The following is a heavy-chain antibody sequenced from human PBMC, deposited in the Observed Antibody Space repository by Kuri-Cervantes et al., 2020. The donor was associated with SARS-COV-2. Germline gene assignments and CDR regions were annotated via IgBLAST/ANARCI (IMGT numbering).Heavy chain of an antibody. Sequence: GSLRLSCAVYGGSFSGYYWSWIRQPPGKGLEWIGEINHSGSTNYNPSLKSRVTISVDTSKNQFSLKLSSVTAADTAVYYCARSRRVWFDPWGRGTLVTVSS. CDR2: INHSGST. D-gene: IGHD1-14*01. CDR1: GGSFSGYY. CDR3: ARSRRVWFDP. V-gene: IGHV4-34*01. J-gene: IGHJ5*02.